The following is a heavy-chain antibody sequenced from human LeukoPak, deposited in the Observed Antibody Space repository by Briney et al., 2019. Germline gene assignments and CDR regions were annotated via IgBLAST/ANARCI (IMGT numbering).Heavy chain of an antibody. CDR2: ISYDGSNK. J-gene: IGHJ4*02. CDR1: GFTFSSYS. V-gene: IGHV3-30*18. Sequence: GGSLRLSCAASGFTFSSYSMNWVRQAPGKGLEWVAVISYDGSNKYYADSVKGRFTISRDDSKNTLYLQMNSLRAEDTAVYYCAKDLTGDWGQGTLVTVSS. D-gene: IGHD1-26*01. CDR3: AKDLTGD.